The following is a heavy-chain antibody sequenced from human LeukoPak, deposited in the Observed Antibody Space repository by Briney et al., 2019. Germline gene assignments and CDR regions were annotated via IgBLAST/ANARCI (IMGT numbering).Heavy chain of an antibody. V-gene: IGHV4-4*07. D-gene: IGHD6-13*01. CDR2: IYTSGST. Sequence: PSETLPLTCTVSGGSISSYYWSWIRQPAGKGLEWIGRIYTSGSTNYNPSLKSRVTMSVDTSKNQFSLKLSSVTAADTAVYYCARDSFSSSWWRGAFDIWGQGTMVTVSS. J-gene: IGHJ3*02. CDR1: GGSISSYY. CDR3: ARDSFSSSWWRGAFDI.